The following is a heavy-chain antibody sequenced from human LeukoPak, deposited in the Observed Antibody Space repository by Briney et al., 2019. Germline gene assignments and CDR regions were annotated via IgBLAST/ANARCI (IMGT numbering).Heavy chain of an antibody. J-gene: IGHJ3*02. CDR3: ARGHRECAFDI. CDR2: INHSGST. Sequence: SETLSLTCAVYGGSFSGYYWSWIRQPPGKGLEWIGEINHSGSTNYNPSLKSRVTISVDTSKNQFSLKLSSVTAADTAVYYCARGHRECAFDIWGQGTMVTVSS. V-gene: IGHV4-34*01. D-gene: IGHD3-3*01. CDR1: GGSFSGYY.